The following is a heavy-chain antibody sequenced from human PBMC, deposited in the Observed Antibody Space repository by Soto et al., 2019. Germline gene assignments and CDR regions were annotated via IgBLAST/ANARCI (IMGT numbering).Heavy chain of an antibody. Sequence: ASVKVSCKASGYTFTGYYIHWVRQAPGKGPAWMGWIKPNSGRKKYPQKFKRCVTMTRHTSIRTAYIELSRLRYDDKAVYYCARVGSTIFHFDYWGQGTLVTVSS. CDR1: GYTFTGYY. V-gene: IGHV1-2*04. D-gene: IGHD3-3*01. CDR3: ARVGSTIFHFDY. CDR2: IKPNSGRK. J-gene: IGHJ4*02.